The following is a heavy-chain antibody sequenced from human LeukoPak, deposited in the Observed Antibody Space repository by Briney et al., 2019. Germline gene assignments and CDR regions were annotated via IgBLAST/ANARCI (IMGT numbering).Heavy chain of an antibody. Sequence: GGSLRLSCAASGFTVSSNYMSWVRQAPGKGPEWVSVIYSGGSTYYADSVKGRFTISRDNSKNTLYLQMNSLRAEDTAVYYCARDLTTVTGGTWGQGTLVTVSS. CDR2: IYSGGST. CDR1: GFTVSSNY. CDR3: ARDLTTVTGGT. V-gene: IGHV3-53*01. D-gene: IGHD4-17*01. J-gene: IGHJ5*02.